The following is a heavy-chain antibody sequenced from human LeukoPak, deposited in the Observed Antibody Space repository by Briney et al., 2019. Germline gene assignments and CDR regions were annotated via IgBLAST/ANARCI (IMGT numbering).Heavy chain of an antibody. J-gene: IGHJ6*03. Sequence: SETLSLTCTVSGGSISGYYWGWIRQPPGKGLEWIGSIYHSGNTYYNPSLKSRVTISVDTSKNQFSLKLSSVTAADTAVYFCAREKSPTVLRHFFGKDPIYFMDVWGKGTTV. CDR3: AREKSPTVLRHFFGKDPIYFMDV. D-gene: IGHD4-11*01. CDR2: IYHSGNT. CDR1: GGSISGYY. V-gene: IGHV4-38-2*02.